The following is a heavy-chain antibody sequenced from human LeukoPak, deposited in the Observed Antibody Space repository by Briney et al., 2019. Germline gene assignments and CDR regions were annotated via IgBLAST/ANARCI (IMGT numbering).Heavy chain of an antibody. D-gene: IGHD1-26*01. CDR2: ISGSGGNT. CDR1: RFTFSSYA. Sequence: TGGSLRLSCAASRFTFSSYAMIWVRQAPGKGLEWVSAISGSGGNTYYADSVKGRFTISRDNSKNTLYLQMNNLRAEDTAVYYCAKSPRREPDFDYWGQGTLVTVSP. CDR3: AKSPRREPDFDY. J-gene: IGHJ4*02. V-gene: IGHV3-23*01.